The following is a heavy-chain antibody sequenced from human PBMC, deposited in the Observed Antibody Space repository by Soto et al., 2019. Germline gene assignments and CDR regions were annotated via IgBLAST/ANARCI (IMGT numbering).Heavy chain of an antibody. J-gene: IGHJ6*03. CDR1: GFTFSSYW. CDR3: ARPVSTANGYMDV. V-gene: IGHV3-74*01. D-gene: IGHD2-21*02. Sequence: PGGSLRLSCAASGFTFSSYWMHWVRQAPGKGLVWVSRINSDGSSTSYADSVKGRFTISRDNAKNTLYLQMNSLRAEDTAVYYCARPVSTANGYMDVWGKGTTVTVSS. CDR2: INSDGSST.